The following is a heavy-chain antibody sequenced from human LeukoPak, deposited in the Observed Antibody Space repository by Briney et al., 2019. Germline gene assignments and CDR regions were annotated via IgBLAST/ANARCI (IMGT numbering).Heavy chain of an antibody. J-gene: IGHJ5*02. CDR1: GYTFTSYY. CDR2: INPSGGST. CDR3: AREGYQYYDILTGYYNWFDP. Sequence: ASVKVSCKASGYTFTSYYMHWVRQAPGQGLEWMGIINPSGGSTSYAQKFQGRVTMTRDMSTSTVYMELSSLRSDDTAVYYCAREGYQYYDILTGYYNWFDPWGQGTLVTVSS. D-gene: IGHD3-9*01. V-gene: IGHV1-46*01.